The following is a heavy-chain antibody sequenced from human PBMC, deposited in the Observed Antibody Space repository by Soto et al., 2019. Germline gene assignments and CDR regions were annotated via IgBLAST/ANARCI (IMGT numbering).Heavy chain of an antibody. J-gene: IGHJ4*02. D-gene: IGHD3-10*01. V-gene: IGHV3-33*01. CDR2: IWYDGSNK. Sequence: QVQLVESGGGVVQFGRSLRLSCAASGFTFSSYGMHWVRQAPGKGLEWVAVIWYDGSNKYYADSVKGRFTISRDNFKNELYLQMNSLRAEDTAVYYCARDKWDYYGSGSPEYWGQGTLVTVSS. CDR3: ARDKWDYYGSGSPEY. CDR1: GFTFSSYG.